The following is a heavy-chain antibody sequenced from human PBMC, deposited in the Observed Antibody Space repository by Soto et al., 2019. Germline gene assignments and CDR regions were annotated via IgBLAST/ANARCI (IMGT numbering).Heavy chain of an antibody. Sequence: QVQLVQSGAEVKKPGSSVKVSCKASGGTFNTFAVSWVRQAPGQGLEWMGGIIPIFGPANYAQKFQGRVTITADKSTSTAYMELSNLRSEDTAVYYCASAAKRYFDYWGQGTLVTVSS. CDR1: GGTFNTFA. CDR2: IIPIFGPA. J-gene: IGHJ4*02. V-gene: IGHV1-69*06. CDR3: ASAAKRYFDY.